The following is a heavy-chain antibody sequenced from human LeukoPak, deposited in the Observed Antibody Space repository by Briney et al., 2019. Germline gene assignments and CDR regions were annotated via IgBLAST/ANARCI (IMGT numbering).Heavy chain of an antibody. V-gene: IGHV4-34*01. CDR2: ISHSGRT. J-gene: IGHJ4*02. CDR1: GGSFSGDY. Sequence: SETLSLTCAVYGGSFSGDYWSWIRQPPGKGLEWIGEISHSGRTNYKPSLKSRVTISVDTSKNQFSLKLSSVTAADTAVYYCARLRSAPSMVRGVIGYWGQGTLVTVSS. CDR3: ARLRSAPSMVRGVIGY. D-gene: IGHD3-10*01.